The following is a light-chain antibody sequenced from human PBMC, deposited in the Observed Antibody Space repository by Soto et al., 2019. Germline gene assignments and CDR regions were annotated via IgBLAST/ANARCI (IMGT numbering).Light chain of an antibody. Sequence: QSVLAQPPSVSGAPGQRVTISCTGSGSNIGADYDVHWYKQLPGTAPKLLIYDNKSRPSGVPDRFSGSKSGTSASLAITGLQAEDEADYYCQSYDSKLSGSVFGGGTQLTVL. J-gene: IGLJ2*01. CDR3: QSYDSKLSGSV. CDR1: GSNIGADYD. CDR2: DNK. V-gene: IGLV1-40*01.